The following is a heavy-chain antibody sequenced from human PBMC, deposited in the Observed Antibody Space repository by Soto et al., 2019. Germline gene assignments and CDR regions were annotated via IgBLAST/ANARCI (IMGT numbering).Heavy chain of an antibody. V-gene: IGHV3-33*01. CDR1: GFTFSSYG. CDR3: ARALAVAGPSYYYYYYYGMDV. Sequence: QVQLVESGGGVVQPGRSLRLSCAASGFTFSSYGMHWVRQAPGKGLEWVAVIWYDGSNKYYADSVKGRFTISRDNSKNKLYLQMNSLRAEDTAVYYCARALAVAGPSYYYYYYYGMDVWGQGTTVTVSS. J-gene: IGHJ6*02. CDR2: IWYDGSNK. D-gene: IGHD6-19*01.